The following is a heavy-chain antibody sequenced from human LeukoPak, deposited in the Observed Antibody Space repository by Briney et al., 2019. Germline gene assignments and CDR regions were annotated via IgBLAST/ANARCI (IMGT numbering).Heavy chain of an antibody. D-gene: IGHD2-15*01. CDR3: ARDPPVYCSGGSCYGDY. J-gene: IGHJ4*02. V-gene: IGHV1-18*01. Sequence: ASVKVSCKASGHTFTSYGISWVRQAPGQGLEWMGWISAYNGNTNYAQKLQGRVTMTTDTSTSTAYMELRSLRSDDTAVYYCARDPPVYCSGGSCYGDYWGQGTLVTVSS. CDR1: GHTFTSYG. CDR2: ISAYNGNT.